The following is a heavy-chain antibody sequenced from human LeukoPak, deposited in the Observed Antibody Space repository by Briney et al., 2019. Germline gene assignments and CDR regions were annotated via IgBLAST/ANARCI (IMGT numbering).Heavy chain of an antibody. D-gene: IGHD2-15*01. V-gene: IGHV3-23*01. J-gene: IGHJ4*02. CDR2: ISGSGGST. CDR1: GFTFSSYA. CDR3: AKALCSGGTCYRFDY. Sequence: GGSLRLSCAASGFTFSSYAMSWVRQAPGKGLEWVSAISGSGGSTYSADSVKGRFTISRDNSKNTLYLQMNSLRAEDTAVYYCAKALCSGGTCYRFDYWGQGTLDTVSS.